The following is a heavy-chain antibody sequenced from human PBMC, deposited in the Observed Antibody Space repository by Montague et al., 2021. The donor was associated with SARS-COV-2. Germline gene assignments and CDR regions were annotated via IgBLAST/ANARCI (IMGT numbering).Heavy chain of an antibody. CDR2: IYYGGST. V-gene: IGHV4-31*03. J-gene: IGHJ4*02. D-gene: IGHD6-13*01. CDR1: GGSISSGGYY. Sequence: TLSLTCTVSGGSISSGGYYWSWIRQHPGKGLEWIGYIYYGGSTXYNPSLKSRVTISVDTSKNQFSLKLSSVTAADTAVYYCARDVGWYSSSWFDYWGQGTLGTVYS. CDR3: ARDVGWYSSSWFDY.